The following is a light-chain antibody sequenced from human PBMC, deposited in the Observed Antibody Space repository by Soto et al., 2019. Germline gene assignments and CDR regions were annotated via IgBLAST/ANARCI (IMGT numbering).Light chain of an antibody. V-gene: IGLV1-40*01. Sequence: QSVLTQPPSVSGAPGQRVTISCTGRSSNIGAGYDVHWYQQLPGTAPKLLIYGNNNRPSGVPYRFSGSKSGTSAFLAITGLQAEDEAEYYCQYYDSSLSGSVFGGGTKLTVL. CDR2: GNN. J-gene: IGLJ2*01. CDR3: QYYDSSLSGSV. CDR1: SSNIGAGYD.